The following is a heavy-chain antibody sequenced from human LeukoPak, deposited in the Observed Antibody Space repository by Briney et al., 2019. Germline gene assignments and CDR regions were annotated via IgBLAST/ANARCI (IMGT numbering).Heavy chain of an antibody. D-gene: IGHD6-13*01. V-gene: IGHV4-4*07. Sequence: KPSETLSLTCTVSGASISPYYWSWIRQPAGKGLEWIGRIYNSGYTNYNPSLESRVTMSLDTSKNEFSLKLSSVTAADTALYYCARGNSSPWDYWGQGILVTVSS. CDR1: GASISPYY. J-gene: IGHJ4*02. CDR2: IYNSGYT. CDR3: ARGNSSPWDY.